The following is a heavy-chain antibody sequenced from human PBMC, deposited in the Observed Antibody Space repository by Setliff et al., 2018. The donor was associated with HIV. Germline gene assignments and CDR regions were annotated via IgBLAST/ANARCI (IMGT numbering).Heavy chain of an antibody. CDR3: ARGKGVGGVIITGGLDV. Sequence: VKVSCKASATFTNVDIHWLRRATGQGLEWMGWMNPNSGVSGYGQKFQGRVTMTRDTSISTAYMELSSLTSEDTAVYYCARGKGVGGVIITGGLDVWGKGTTVTVSS. J-gene: IGHJ6*04. V-gene: IGHV1-8*01. CDR1: ATFTNVD. CDR2: MNPNSGVS. D-gene: IGHD3-10*01.